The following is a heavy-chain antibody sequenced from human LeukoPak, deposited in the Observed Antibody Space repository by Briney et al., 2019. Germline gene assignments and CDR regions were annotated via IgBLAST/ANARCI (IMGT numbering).Heavy chain of an antibody. V-gene: IGHV3-33*01. D-gene: IGHD2-2*02. CDR1: GFTFSSYG. J-gene: IGHJ6*02. Sequence: GRSLRLSCAASGFTFSSYGMHWVRQAPGKGLEWVAYIWYDGSNKYYADSVKGRFTISRDNSKNTLYLQMNSLRAEDTAVYYCARDGYCSSTSCYKGDYYYYGMDVWGQGTTVTVSS. CDR2: IWYDGSNK. CDR3: ARDGYCSSTSCYKGDYYYYGMDV.